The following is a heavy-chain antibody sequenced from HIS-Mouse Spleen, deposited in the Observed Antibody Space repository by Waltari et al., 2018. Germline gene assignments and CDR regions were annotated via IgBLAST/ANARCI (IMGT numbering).Heavy chain of an antibody. CDR2: LYYSGST. CDR1: GGSISSSSYY. J-gene: IGHJ2*01. D-gene: IGHD6-13*01. CDR3: AREIPYSSSWYDWYFDL. V-gene: IGHV4-39*07. Sequence: QLQLQESGPGLVKPSETLSLTCTVSGGSISSSSYYWGWIRQPPGKGLEWIGSLYYSGSTYYNPYLNSRVTISVDTSKNQFSLKLGSVTAADTAVYYCAREIPYSSSWYDWYFDLWGRGTLVTVSS.